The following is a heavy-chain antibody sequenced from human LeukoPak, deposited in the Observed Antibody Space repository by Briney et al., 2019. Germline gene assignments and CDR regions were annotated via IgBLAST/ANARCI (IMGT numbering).Heavy chain of an antibody. CDR3: ARVFGRVVPAAILDY. CDR1: GYTFTSYG. D-gene: IGHD2-2*02. Sequence: ASVKDSCKASGYTFTSYGISWVRQAPGQGLEWMGWISAYNGNTNYAQKLQGRVTMTTDTSTSTAYMELRSLRSDDTAVYYCARVFGRVVPAAILDYWGQGTLVTVSS. J-gene: IGHJ4*02. CDR2: ISAYNGNT. V-gene: IGHV1-18*01.